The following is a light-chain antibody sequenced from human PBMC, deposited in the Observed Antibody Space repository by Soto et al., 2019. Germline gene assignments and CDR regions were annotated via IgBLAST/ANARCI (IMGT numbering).Light chain of an antibody. CDR3: MQGTYWPRLT. CDR1: QSLVYSDGNTY. J-gene: IGKJ4*01. V-gene: IGKV2-30*01. Sequence: DVVMTQSPLSLPVTLGQPASISCRSSQSLVYSDGNTYLNWFHQRPGQSPRRLIYKVSNRDSGVPERFSGSGSGSDYTLKISRVEAEDVGVYYCMQGTYWPRLTFGGGTKVEIK. CDR2: KVS.